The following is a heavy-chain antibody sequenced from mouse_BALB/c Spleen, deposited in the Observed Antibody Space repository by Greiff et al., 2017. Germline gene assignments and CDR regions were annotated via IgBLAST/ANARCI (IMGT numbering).Heavy chain of an antibody. CDR1: GFDFSRYW. D-gene: IGHD2-1*01. CDR3: ARQKNYGRGGYAMDY. CDR2: INPDSSTI. Sequence: EVKLLESGGGLVQPGGSLKLSCAASGFDFSRYWMSWVRQAPGKGLEWIGEINPDSSTINYTPSLKDKFIISRDNAKNTLYLQMSKVRSEDTALYYCARQKNYGRGGYAMDYWGQGTSVTVSS. J-gene: IGHJ4*01. V-gene: IGHV4-1*02.